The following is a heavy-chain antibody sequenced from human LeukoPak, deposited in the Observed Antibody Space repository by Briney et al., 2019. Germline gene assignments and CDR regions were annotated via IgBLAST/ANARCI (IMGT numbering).Heavy chain of an antibody. CDR3: AGGIAVAGTPAGY. CDR1: GFTFSSYA. V-gene: IGHV3-30-3*01. D-gene: IGHD6-19*01. J-gene: IGHJ4*02. CDR2: ISYDGSNK. Sequence: GGSLRLSCAASGFTFSSYAMHWVRQAPGKGLEWVAVISYDGSNKYYADSVKGRFTISRDNSKNTLYLQMNSLRAEDTAVYYCAGGIAVAGTPAGYWGQGTLVTVSS.